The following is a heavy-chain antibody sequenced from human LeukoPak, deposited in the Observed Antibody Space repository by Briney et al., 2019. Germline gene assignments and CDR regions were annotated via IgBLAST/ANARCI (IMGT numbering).Heavy chain of an antibody. CDR1: GFTFSSYA. V-gene: IGHV3-7*01. J-gene: IGHJ4*02. CDR3: ARDLWLGERGLFFFEY. Sequence: GGSPRLSCAASGFTFSSYAMSWVRQAPGKGLEWVANIKYDGSEKYYVDSVKGRFTISRDNAKNSLYLQMDSLRAENTAVYYCARDLWLGERGLFFFEYWGQGALVTVAS. D-gene: IGHD3-22*01. CDR2: IKYDGSEK.